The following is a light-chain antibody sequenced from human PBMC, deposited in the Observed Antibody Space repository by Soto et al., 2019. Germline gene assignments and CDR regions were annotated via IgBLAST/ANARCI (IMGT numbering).Light chain of an antibody. V-gene: IGKV3-20*01. J-gene: IGKJ5*01. CDR1: QSVSSSY. Sequence: EIVLTQSPGTLSLSPVERATLSSMASQSVSSSYLAWYQQKPGQAPRLLIYGASSRATCIPDRFSGSGSGTDFTLTISRLEPEDFAVYYCQQYGSSPRTFGQGTRLEIK. CDR2: GAS. CDR3: QQYGSSPRT.